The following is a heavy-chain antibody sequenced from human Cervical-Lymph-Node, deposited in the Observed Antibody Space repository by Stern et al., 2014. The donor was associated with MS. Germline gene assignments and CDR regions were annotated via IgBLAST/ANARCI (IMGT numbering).Heavy chain of an antibody. CDR3: ARPSTVIVGAMDV. CDR2: IIPIFGAP. CDR1: GGAFSTYA. V-gene: IGHV1-69*01. Sequence: VQLLESGAEVKKPGSSVKVSCKASGGAFSTYAINWVRQAPGQGLEWVGGIIPIFGAPNYAQKFQDRFTIIADDSTSTVYMELSSMRSEDTAVFFCARPSTVIVGAMDVWGQGTTVTVSS. J-gene: IGHJ6*02. D-gene: IGHD2-21*01.